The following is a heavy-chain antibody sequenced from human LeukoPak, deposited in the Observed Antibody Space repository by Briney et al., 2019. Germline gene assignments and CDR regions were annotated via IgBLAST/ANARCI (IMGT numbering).Heavy chain of an antibody. J-gene: IGHJ5*02. CDR3: ARVLLLHSSVGGWFDP. Sequence: SQTLSLTCTVSGGSISSGSYYWSWIRQPAGKGLEWIGRIYTSGSTNYNPSLKSRVTISVDTSKNQFSLKLSSVTAADTAVYYCARVLLLHSSVGGWFDPWGQGTLVTVSS. CDR1: GGSISSGSYY. D-gene: IGHD6-25*01. V-gene: IGHV4-61*02. CDR2: IYTSGST.